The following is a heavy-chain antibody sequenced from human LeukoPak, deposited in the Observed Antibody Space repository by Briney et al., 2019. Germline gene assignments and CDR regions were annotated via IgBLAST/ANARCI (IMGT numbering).Heavy chain of an antibody. CDR3: ARYDDYSIRNDY. CDR1: GYTFTSYG. D-gene: IGHD4-17*01. CDR2: ISAYNGNT. V-gene: IGHV1-18*01. J-gene: IGHJ4*02. Sequence: ASVKVSCNASGYTFTSYGISWVRQDPGQGLEWMGWISAYNGNTNYAQKLQGRVTMTTDTSTSTAYMELRSLRSDDTAVYYCARYDDYSIRNDYWGQGTLVTVSS.